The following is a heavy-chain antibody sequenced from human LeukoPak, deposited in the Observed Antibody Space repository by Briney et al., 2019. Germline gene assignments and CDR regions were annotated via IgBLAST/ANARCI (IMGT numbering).Heavy chain of an antibody. CDR1: GDSLINFY. CDR2: IYYSGTT. V-gene: IGHV4-59*08. CDR3: ARLKFDVLTGYYEALDY. Sequence: SETLSLTCTVSGDSLINFYWSWIRQPPGKGLECVGYIYYSGTTNYNPSLKSRVTMSVDTSKNQFSLKLRSVTAADTAVYYCARLKFDVLTGYYEALDYWGQGTLVTVSS. J-gene: IGHJ4*02. D-gene: IGHD3-9*01.